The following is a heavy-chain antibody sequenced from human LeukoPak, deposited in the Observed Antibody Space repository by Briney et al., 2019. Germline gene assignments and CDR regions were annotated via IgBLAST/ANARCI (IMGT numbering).Heavy chain of an antibody. J-gene: IGHJ5*02. CDR2: ISYDGSHK. Sequence: GGSLRLSCAASGFTFSSYAMHWVRQAPGKGLEWVALISYDGSHKYYADSVKGRFTISRDNSKNTLYLQMNSLRAEDTAVYYCARGAEYDGSGSYYDGNWFDPWGQGTLVTVSS. CDR3: ARGAEYDGSGSYYDGNWFDP. V-gene: IGHV3-30*04. CDR1: GFTFSSYA. D-gene: IGHD3-10*01.